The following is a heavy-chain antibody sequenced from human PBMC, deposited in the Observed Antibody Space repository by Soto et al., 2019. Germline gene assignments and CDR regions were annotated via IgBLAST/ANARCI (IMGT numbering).Heavy chain of an antibody. D-gene: IGHD3-3*01. Sequence: ASETLSLTCTVSGGSISSYYWSWIRQPAGKGLEWIGRIYTSGSTNYNPSLKSRVTMSVDTSKNQFSLKLSSVTAADTAVYYCARDPYYDFWSGSKFGYYYYGMDVWGQGTTVTVSS. CDR1: GGSISSYY. CDR2: IYTSGST. J-gene: IGHJ6*02. CDR3: ARDPYYDFWSGSKFGYYYYGMDV. V-gene: IGHV4-4*07.